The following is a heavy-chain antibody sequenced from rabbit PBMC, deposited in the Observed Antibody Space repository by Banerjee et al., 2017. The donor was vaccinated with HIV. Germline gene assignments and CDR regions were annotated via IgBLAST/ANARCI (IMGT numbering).Heavy chain of an antibody. V-gene: IGHV1S7*01. J-gene: IGHJ6*01. Sequence: QQLEETGGGLVQPGGSLTLSCKASGFDFRRYYMSWVRQAPGKGLEWIGAIYAGEASTDYASWVNGRFTISSDNAQNTVDLQMTSLTAADTATYFCARDLAGVIGWNFGLWGPGTLVTVS. CDR1: GFDFRRYY. CDR2: IYAGEAST. D-gene: IGHD4-1*01. CDR3: ARDLAGVIGWNFGL.